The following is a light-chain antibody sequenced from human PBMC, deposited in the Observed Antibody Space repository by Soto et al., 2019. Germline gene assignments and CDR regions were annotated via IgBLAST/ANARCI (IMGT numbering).Light chain of an antibody. CDR1: ALSKQY. CDR3: QSADRGGTSVV. V-gene: IGLV3-25*02. Sequence: SYELTQPPSVSVSPGQTARITCSGDALSKQYAYWYQQKPGQAPVLVIYKDSERPSGIPERFSGSSSGTTVTLTISGVKAEDEADYYCQSADRGGTSVVFGGGTKVTVL. J-gene: IGLJ2*01. CDR2: KDS.